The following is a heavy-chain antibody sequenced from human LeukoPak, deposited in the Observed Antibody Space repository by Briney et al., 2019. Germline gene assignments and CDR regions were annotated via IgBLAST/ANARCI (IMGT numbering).Heavy chain of an antibody. V-gene: IGHV3-30*18. D-gene: IGHD6-13*01. Sequence: GRSLRLSCAASGFTFSSYGMHWVRQAPGKGLEWVAVISYDGSNKYYADSVKGRFTISRDNSKNTLYLQMNSLRAEDTAVYYCAKGLLGSSWLNWFGPWGQGTLVTVSS. J-gene: IGHJ5*02. CDR3: AKGLLGSSWLNWFGP. CDR2: ISYDGSNK. CDR1: GFTFSSYG.